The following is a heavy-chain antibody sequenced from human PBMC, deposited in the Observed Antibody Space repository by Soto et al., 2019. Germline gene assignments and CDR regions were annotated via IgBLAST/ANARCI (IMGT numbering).Heavy chain of an antibody. CDR1: GYTFTSYG. Sequence: ASVKVSCKASGYTFTSYGISWVRQAPGQGLEWMTWISAYNGDTNYAQNLQGRVTMTTEKYTDTAYMELRSLSSDDTAIYYFVRDRFYDIMTGSSTNWFDPWGQGTLVTVSS. V-gene: IGHV1-18*01. D-gene: IGHD3-9*01. CDR2: ISAYNGDT. CDR3: VRDRFYDIMTGSSTNWFDP. J-gene: IGHJ5*02.